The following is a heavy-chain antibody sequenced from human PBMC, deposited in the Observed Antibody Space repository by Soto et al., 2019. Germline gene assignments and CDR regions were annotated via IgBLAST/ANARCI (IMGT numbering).Heavy chain of an antibody. CDR1: GGSIRSGGYY. D-gene: IGHD2-2*01. V-gene: IGHV4-31*03. CDR2: ISYSGSS. CDR3: ARATPAGSADF. J-gene: IGHJ4*02. Sequence: QVQLQESGPGLVKPSQTLSLTCTVSGGSIRSGGYYWSWIRQHPGTGLEWIAYISYSGSSYSNPSLKSRVTISADTSKNQFSLRLTSVTAADTAVYFCARATPAGSADFWGQGTLVTVSS.